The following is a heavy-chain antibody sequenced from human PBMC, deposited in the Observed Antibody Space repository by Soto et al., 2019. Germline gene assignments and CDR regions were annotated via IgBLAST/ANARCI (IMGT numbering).Heavy chain of an antibody. J-gene: IGHJ5*02. CDR1: GFPFSTYA. V-gene: IGHV3-23*01. D-gene: IGHD5-12*01. Sequence: EVQLLESGGGLVQRGGSLRLCCEASGFPFSTYAMTWVRQVPGKGLEWVSTTSNGGNTEFAESVRGRFTVFRDNSKNTIYLQMSSLRAEDSAIYFCAKDFRPGLIVPTKSGYDPRGQGTPVNVSS. CDR2: TSNGGNT. CDR3: AKDFRPGLIVPTKSGYDP.